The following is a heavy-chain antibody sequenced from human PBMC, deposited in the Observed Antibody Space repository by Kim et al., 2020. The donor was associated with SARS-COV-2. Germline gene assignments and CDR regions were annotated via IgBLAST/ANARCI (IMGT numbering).Heavy chain of an antibody. Sequence: SQTLSLTCAISGDSVSSNSAAWNWIRQSPSRGLEWLGRTYYRSKWYNDYAVSVKSRITINPDTSKNQFSLQLNSVTPEDTAVYYCARASYSSGWYAEYWFDPWGQGTLVTVSS. CDR3: ARASYSSGWYAEYWFDP. V-gene: IGHV6-1*01. J-gene: IGHJ5*02. D-gene: IGHD6-19*01. CDR2: TYYRSKWYN. CDR1: GDSVSSNSAA.